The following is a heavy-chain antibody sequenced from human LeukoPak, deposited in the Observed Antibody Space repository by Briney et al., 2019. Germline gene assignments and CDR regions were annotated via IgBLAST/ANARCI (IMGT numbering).Heavy chain of an antibody. CDR2: ISYDGSNK. Sequence: PGRSLRLSCAASGFTFSSYAMHWVRQAPGKGLEWVAVISYDGSNKYYADSVKDRFTISRDNTKNSLYLQMNSLRAEDTAVYYCARGFRLDYWGQGTLVTVSS. V-gene: IGHV3-30*04. D-gene: IGHD3-10*01. J-gene: IGHJ4*02. CDR3: ARGFRLDY. CDR1: GFTFSSYA.